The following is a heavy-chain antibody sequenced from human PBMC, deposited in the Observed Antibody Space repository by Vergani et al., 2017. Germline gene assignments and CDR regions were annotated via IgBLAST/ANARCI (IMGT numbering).Heavy chain of an antibody. J-gene: IGHJ3*02. CDR3: ARAYYDSSGYPPLDAFDI. D-gene: IGHD3-22*01. Sequence: QVQLQESGPGLVKPSETLSLTCTVSGGSISSYYWSWIRQPAGKGLEWIGRIYTSGSTNYNPSLKSRVTMSVDTSKNQFSLKLSSVTAADTAVYYCARAYYDSSGYPPLDAFDIWGQGTMVTVSS. CDR1: GGSISSYY. CDR2: IYTSGST. V-gene: IGHV4-4*07.